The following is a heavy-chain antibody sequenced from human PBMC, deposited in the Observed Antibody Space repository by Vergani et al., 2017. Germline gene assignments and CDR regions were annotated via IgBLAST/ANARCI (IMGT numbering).Heavy chain of an antibody. CDR3: ARVPRGYDGNYGMDV. D-gene: IGHD3-22*01. CDR1: GFTFSSYS. CDR2: ISSSSSYI. Sequence: EVQLVESGGGLVKPGGSRRLSCAASGFTFSSYSMNWVRQAPGKGLEWVSSISSSSSYIYYADSVKGRFTISRDNAKNSLYLQMNSLRAEDTAVYYCARVPRGYDGNYGMDVWGQGTTVTVSS. V-gene: IGHV3-21*01. J-gene: IGHJ6*02.